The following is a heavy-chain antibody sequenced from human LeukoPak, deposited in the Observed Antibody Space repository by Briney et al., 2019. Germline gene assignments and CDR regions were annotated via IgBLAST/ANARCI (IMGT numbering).Heavy chain of an antibody. J-gene: IGHJ6*02. CDR1: GYTFTSYG. CDR2: ISAYNGNT. CDR3: ARSFTIFGVVIGPYYYYGMDV. D-gene: IGHD3-3*01. Sequence: ASVKVSCKASGYTFTSYGISWVRQAPGQGLEWMGWISAYNGNTNYAQKLQGRVTMTTDTSTSTAYVELRSLRSDDTAVYYCARSFTIFGVVIGPYYYYGMDVWGQGTTVTVSS. V-gene: IGHV1-18*01.